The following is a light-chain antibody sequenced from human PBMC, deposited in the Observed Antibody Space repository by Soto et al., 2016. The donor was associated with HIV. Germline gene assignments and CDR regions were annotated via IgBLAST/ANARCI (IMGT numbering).Light chain of an antibody. J-gene: IGLJ2*01. CDR2: DDS. Sequence: SYVLTQPPSVSVAPGKTARITCGGNNIGSKSVYWYQQKSGQAPVLVVHDDSHRPSGIPERFSGSNSGNTATLTISRVEAGDEADYYCQVWDSSSDHVVLGGGTKLTVL. CDR1: NIGSKS. V-gene: IGLV3-21*03. CDR3: QVWDSSSDHVV.